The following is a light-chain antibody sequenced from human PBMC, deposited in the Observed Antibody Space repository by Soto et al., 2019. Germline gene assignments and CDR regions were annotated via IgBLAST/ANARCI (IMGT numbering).Light chain of an antibody. CDR1: SDDIGTYEY. Sequence: QPVLTQPASVSGSPGQSITISCTGSSDDIGTYEYISWHQHHPGKAPKLIIFGVYDRPSGVSDRFSGSKSGNTASLSIFGLQREDEAVYDCSSYTSGSTLPWVFGTGTKLTVL. V-gene: IGLV2-14*01. CDR3: SSYTSGSTLPWV. CDR2: GVY. J-gene: IGLJ1*01.